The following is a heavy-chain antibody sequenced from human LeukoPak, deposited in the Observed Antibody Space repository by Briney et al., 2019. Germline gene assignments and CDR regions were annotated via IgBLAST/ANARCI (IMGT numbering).Heavy chain of an antibody. V-gene: IGHV4-34*01. Sequence: SETLSLTCAVHGGSFNGDYWSWIRQPPGKGLEWIGEVNLSGSTSDNPSLKSRVTISKDTSKNQFSLKLSSVTAADTAVYYCARGQVKQQLLPRTGSRDYYYYMDVWGQGTMVTVSS. D-gene: IGHD6-13*01. CDR1: GGSFNGDY. CDR2: VNLSGST. J-gene: IGHJ6*03. CDR3: ARGQVKQQLLPRTGSRDYYYYMDV.